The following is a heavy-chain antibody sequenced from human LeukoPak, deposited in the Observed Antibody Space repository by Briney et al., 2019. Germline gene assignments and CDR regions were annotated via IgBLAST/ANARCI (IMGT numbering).Heavy chain of an antibody. Sequence: PGGSLRLSCAASGFTFSSYSMNWVRQAPGKGLEWVSSISSSSSYIYYADSVKGRFTISRDNAKNSLYLQMNSLRAEDTAVYYCARDKGMTGRADYWGQGTLVTVSS. CDR1: GFTFSSYS. CDR3: ARDKGMTGRADY. J-gene: IGHJ4*02. D-gene: IGHD1-20*01. V-gene: IGHV3-21*01. CDR2: ISSSSSYI.